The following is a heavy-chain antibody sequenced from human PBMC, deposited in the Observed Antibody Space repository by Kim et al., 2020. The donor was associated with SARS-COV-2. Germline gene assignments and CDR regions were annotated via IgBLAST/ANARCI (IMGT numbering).Heavy chain of an antibody. Sequence: GGSLRLSCGASGFTFSDSATHWVRRASGKGLEWVGRIRSKVNGYATAYSASVRGRFTISRDDSRNTAYLQMNSLKTEDTAVYYCTRVPGTTVAFWDDVD. J-gene: IGHJ3*02. CDR1: GFTFSDSA. V-gene: IGHV3-73*01. CDR2: IRSKVNGYAT. CDR3: TRVPGTTVAFWDDVD. D-gene: IGHD1-1*01.